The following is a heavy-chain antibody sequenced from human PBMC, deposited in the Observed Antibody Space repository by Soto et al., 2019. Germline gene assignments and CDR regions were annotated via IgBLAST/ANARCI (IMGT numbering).Heavy chain of an antibody. J-gene: IGHJ4*02. Sequence: GGSLRLSCAASGFTFSSYAMSWVRQAPGKGLEWVSAISGSGGSTYYADSVKGRFTISRDNSKNTLYLQMNSLRAEDTAVYYCAKDYRRWVQLEPFDYWGQGTLVTVSS. V-gene: IGHV3-23*01. CDR3: AKDYRRWVQLEPFDY. CDR1: GFTFSSYA. CDR2: ISGSGGST. D-gene: IGHD1-1*01.